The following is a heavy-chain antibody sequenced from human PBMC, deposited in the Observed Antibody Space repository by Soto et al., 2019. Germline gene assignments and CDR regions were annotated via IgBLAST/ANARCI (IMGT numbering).Heavy chain of an antibody. Sequence: ASVKASCKASRYTFTSYYIHWVRQAPGQGLEWMGWINPNNGYTKYTQKFQGRVTVTRDTSITTAYLELTRLQSDDTAVYYCAKAKFDFWSGYWSPSLDFWGQGTLVTVSS. J-gene: IGHJ4*02. V-gene: IGHV1-2*02. CDR3: AKAKFDFWSGYWSPSLDF. D-gene: IGHD3-3*01. CDR1: RYTFTSYY. CDR2: INPNNGYT.